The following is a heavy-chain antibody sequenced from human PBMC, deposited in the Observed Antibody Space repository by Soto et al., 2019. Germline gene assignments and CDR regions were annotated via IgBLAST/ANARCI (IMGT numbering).Heavy chain of an antibody. CDR3: AKVVVAVTGFDY. Sequence: EVQLLESGGGLIQPGGSLRLSCAASRFTFSNYAMSWVRQAPGKGLEWVSSIGATGATTYYADSAKGRFTISRNNSKNTLYLQMNSLRAEDTAVYYCAKVVVAVTGFDYWGQGPLVTVSS. V-gene: IGHV3-23*01. CDR2: IGATGATT. D-gene: IGHD4-17*01. CDR1: RFTFSNYA. J-gene: IGHJ4*02.